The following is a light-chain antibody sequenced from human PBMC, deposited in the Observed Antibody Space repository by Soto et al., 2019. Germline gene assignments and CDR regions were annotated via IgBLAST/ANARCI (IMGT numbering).Light chain of an antibody. J-gene: IGKJ1*01. CDR3: QQSGRP. CDR1: QGISSL. Sequence: EVVLTQSPATLSLSPGERATLFCRASQGISSLLAWYQQKPGQTPRLLIHGASSRATGIPDRFSGSGSGTDFTLTISRLEPEDSAVYYCQQSGRPFGQGTKVDNK. CDR2: GAS. V-gene: IGKV3-20*01.